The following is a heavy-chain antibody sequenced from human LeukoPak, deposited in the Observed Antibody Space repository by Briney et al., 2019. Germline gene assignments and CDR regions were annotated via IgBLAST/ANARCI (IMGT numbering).Heavy chain of an antibody. Sequence: ASVKVSRKASGYTFSDYYIHWVRQAPGRGLEWMGWINPNSGGTNYAQKFQGRVTMTRDTSITTAYMELSRLTSDDTAVYYCARDVMRGSEIDYWGQRTLVAVSS. CDR1: GYTFSDYY. J-gene: IGHJ4*02. V-gene: IGHV1-2*02. CDR2: INPNSGGT. D-gene: IGHD1-26*01. CDR3: ARDVMRGSEIDY.